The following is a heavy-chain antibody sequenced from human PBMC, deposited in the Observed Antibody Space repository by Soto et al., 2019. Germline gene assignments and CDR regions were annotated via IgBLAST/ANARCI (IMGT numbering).Heavy chain of an antibody. CDR2: ISGSGGRT. D-gene: IGHD3-10*01. V-gene: IGHV3-23*01. Sequence: EVQLLESGGGLVQPGGSLRLSCAASGFTFSSYAMSWVRQAPGNGLEWVSAISGSGGRTYYADSVKGRFTISRDNSKNTLYLQMNSLRAEETAVYYCAKDLNYYGSGSYDYWGQEPWSPSPQ. CDR1: GFTFSSYA. CDR3: AKDLNYYGSGSYDY. J-gene: IGHJ4*01.